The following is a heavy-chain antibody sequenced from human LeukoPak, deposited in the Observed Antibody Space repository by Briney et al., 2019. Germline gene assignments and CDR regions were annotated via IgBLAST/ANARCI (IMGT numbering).Heavy chain of an antibody. CDR1: GFTFSSYW. CDR3: ARAVVVVVGASDYFGY. V-gene: IGHV3-7*03. CDR2: IRQDGGVK. J-gene: IGHJ4*02. D-gene: IGHD2-2*01. Sequence: PGGSLRLSCAASGFTFSSYWMAWVRQAPGKGLEWVANIRQDGGVKYYMDSAKGRFTLSRDNAKSSLYLQMNSLRVEDTAMYFCARAVVVVVGASDYFGYWGQGTLVT.